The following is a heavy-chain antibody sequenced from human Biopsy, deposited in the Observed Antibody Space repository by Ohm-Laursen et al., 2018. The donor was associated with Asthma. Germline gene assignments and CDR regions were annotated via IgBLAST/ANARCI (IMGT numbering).Heavy chain of an antibody. J-gene: IGHJ3*01. V-gene: IGHV1-3*04. D-gene: IGHD3-9*01. Sequence: ASVTASCNVSGHNFISFAIHWLRQAPGQRLEWMGWGSTGNDDTKYSQKFQGRVTITRDTSASTAYMELRSLRSEDTAAYYCARTYDDFLTGQVKDGFGVWGQGTMVTVSS. CDR1: GHNFISFA. CDR3: ARTYDDFLTGQVKDGFGV. CDR2: GSTGNDDT.